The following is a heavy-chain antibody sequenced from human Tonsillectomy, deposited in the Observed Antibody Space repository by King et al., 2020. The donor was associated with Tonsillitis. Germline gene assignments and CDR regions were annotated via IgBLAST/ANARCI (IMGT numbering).Heavy chain of an antibody. D-gene: IGHD3-16*01. V-gene: IGHV3-74*01. J-gene: IGHJ4*02. Sequence: VQLVESGGGLVQPGGSLRLSCAASGFTFSTYWMHWVRQPPGKGLVWVSRINRDGSTTSYADSVKGRFTSSRDNAKNTLYLQMNSLRAEDTAVYYCTGGRGGVFDYWGQGTLVTVSS. CDR2: INRDGSTT. CDR1: GFTFSTYW. CDR3: TGGRGGVFDY.